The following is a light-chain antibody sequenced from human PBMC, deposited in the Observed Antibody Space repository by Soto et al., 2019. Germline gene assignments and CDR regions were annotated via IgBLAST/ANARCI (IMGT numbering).Light chain of an antibody. CDR1: SSNIGAGFD. J-gene: IGLJ1*01. Sequence: QSVLTQPPSVSGAPGQTVAISCTGSSSNIGAGFDVHWYQQVPGTAPKLVLYGNTHRPSGVPDRFSGSRSGSSASLAITGLQAEDEADYYCPSYDSSLTGSVFGAGTKLTVL. CDR3: PSYDSSLTGSV. CDR2: GNT. V-gene: IGLV1-40*01.